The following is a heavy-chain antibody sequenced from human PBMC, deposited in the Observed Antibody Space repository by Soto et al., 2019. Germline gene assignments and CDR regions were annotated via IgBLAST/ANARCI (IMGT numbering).Heavy chain of an antibody. CDR1: GYSFASYW. D-gene: IGHD6-6*01. Sequence: LGESLKISCQGSGYSFASYWIGWVRQMPGKDLEWMGIIHPGDSDTRYSPSFQGQVTISADKSLRTAYLQWTSLKASDTALYYCARTRSFTLGFYYDGMDVWGQGTTVTASS. V-gene: IGHV5-51*01. CDR2: IHPGDSDT. CDR3: ARTRSFTLGFYYDGMDV. J-gene: IGHJ6*02.